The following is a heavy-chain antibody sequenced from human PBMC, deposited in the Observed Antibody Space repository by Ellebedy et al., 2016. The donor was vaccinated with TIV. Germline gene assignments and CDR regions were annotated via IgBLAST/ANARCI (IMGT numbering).Heavy chain of an antibody. CDR1: GGSISSGDYY. V-gene: IGHV4-30-4*01. D-gene: IGHD6-13*01. CDR2: IYYSGST. J-gene: IGHJ4*02. CDR3: ARGGDIAAAGTLGY. Sequence: MPSETLSLTCTVSGGSISSGDYYWSWIRQPPGKGLEWIGYIYYSGSTYYNPSLKSRVTISVDTSKNQFSLKLSSVTAADTAVYYCARGGDIAAAGTLGYWGQGTLVTVSS.